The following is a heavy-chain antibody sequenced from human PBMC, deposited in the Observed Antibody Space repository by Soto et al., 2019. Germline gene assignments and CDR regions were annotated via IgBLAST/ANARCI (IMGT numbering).Heavy chain of an antibody. V-gene: IGHV4-4*02. CDR1: GGSISSRNW. Sequence: SETLSLTCAVSGGSISSRNWWSWVRQPPGKGLEWIGEIYHSGSTNYNPSLKSRVTISVDKSKNQFSLKLSSVTAADTAVYYCARDLGNPGYSSSRDWFDPWGQGTLVTVSS. CDR2: IYHSGST. J-gene: IGHJ5*02. CDR3: ARDLGNPGYSSSRDWFDP. D-gene: IGHD6-13*01.